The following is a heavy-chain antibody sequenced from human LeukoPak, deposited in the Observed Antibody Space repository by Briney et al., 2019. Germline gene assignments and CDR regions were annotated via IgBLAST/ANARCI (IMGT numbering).Heavy chain of an antibody. D-gene: IGHD2-2*01. V-gene: IGHV4-39*01. CDR2: IYYSGST. J-gene: IGHJ6*02. CDR1: GDSISSSSYY. Sequence: SETLSLTCTVSGDSISSSSYYWAWLRQPPGKGLEWIGSIYYSGSTYYNPSRKSRVTISVDTSKNQFSLKLSSVTAADTAVYYCARSKLGYCSSTSCYYYGMDVWGQGTTVTVSS. CDR3: ARSKLGYCSSTSCYYYGMDV.